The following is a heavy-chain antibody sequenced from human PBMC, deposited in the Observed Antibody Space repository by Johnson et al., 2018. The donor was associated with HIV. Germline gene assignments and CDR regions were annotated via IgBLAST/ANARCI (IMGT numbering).Heavy chain of an antibody. V-gene: IGHV3-64*04. CDR3: ARVQAAGVVRPFDI. D-gene: IGHD2-21*01. Sequence: QVLLVESGGGLVQPGGSLRLSCAASGFTFSAYAMHWVRQAPGKGLEYVSVISSNGGTTYYADSVKGRFTISRDNAKNSLYLQMNSLRAEDTAVYYCARVQAAGVVRPFDIWGQGTMVTVSS. CDR2: ISSNGGTT. CDR1: GFTFSAYA. J-gene: IGHJ3*02.